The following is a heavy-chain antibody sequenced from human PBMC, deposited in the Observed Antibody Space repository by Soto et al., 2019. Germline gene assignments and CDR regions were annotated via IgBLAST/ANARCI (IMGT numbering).Heavy chain of an antibody. CDR3: ARHTYDSSGYYRRTYYGMDV. CDR1: GYSFTSYW. D-gene: IGHD3-22*01. V-gene: IGHV5-51*01. CDR2: IYPGDSDT. J-gene: IGHJ6*02. Sequence: LGESLKISCKGSGYSFTSYWIGWVRQMPGKGLEWMGIIYPGDSDTRYSPSFQGQVTISADKSISTAYLQWSSLKASDTAMYYCARHTYDSSGYYRRTYYGMDVWGQGTTVTVSS.